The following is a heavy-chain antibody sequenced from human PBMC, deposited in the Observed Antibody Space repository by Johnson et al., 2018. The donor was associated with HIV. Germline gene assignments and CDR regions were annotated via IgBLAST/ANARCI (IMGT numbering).Heavy chain of an antibody. CDR1: GSTFSDYY. J-gene: IGHJ3*02. V-gene: IGHV3-11*04. CDR3: AREGNYYDSSSHAFDT. Sequence: VQLVESGGGLVQPGGSLRLSCAASGSTFSDYYMSWIRQAPGKGLEWVSYISGSGGTIYYADSVKGRFTISRDNAMNSVYLQMNSLRAEDTAVYYCAREGNYYDSSSHAFDTWGQGTMVTVSS. D-gene: IGHD3-22*01. CDR2: ISGSGGTI.